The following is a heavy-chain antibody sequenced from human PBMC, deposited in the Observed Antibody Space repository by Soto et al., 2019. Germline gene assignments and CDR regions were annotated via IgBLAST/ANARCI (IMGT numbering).Heavy chain of an antibody. Sequence: QTGGSLRLSCAASGFTFSSYAMSWVRQAPGKGLEWVSAISGSGGSTYYADSVKGRFTISRDNSKNTLYLQMNSLRAEDTAVYYCATGGITIFGVALYGMDVWGQGTTVTVSS. V-gene: IGHV3-23*01. CDR1: GFTFSSYA. J-gene: IGHJ6*02. CDR2: ISGSGGST. CDR3: ATGGITIFGVALYGMDV. D-gene: IGHD3-3*01.